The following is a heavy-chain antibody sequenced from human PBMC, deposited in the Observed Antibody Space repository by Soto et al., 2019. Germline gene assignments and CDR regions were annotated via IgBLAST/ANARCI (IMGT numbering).Heavy chain of an antibody. Sequence: QVQLQQWGAGLLKPSETLSLTCAVYGGFVSSGNYYWSWIRQPPGKGLEWIGEMSHSGGTHFNPSLKSRVNISVDTSKNQFSLKMTSVTAADTALYYCARVERGTTTPVVDAFDIWGPGTMVTVSS. CDR1: GGFVSSGNYY. V-gene: IGHV4-34*01. CDR3: ARVERGTTTPVVDAFDI. D-gene: IGHD4-4*01. J-gene: IGHJ3*02. CDR2: MSHSGGT.